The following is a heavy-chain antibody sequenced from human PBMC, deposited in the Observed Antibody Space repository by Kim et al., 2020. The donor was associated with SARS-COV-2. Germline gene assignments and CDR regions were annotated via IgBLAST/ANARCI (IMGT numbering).Heavy chain of an antibody. CDR2: ISNDGSRR. Sequence: GGSLRLSCAASGFTFGNYSIHWVRQAPGKGLEWVSGISNDGSRRDYADSVRGRFTSSRDNAKNMLYLEMNSLRTEDSAVYYCVSSSSDWLYSDDYG. D-gene: IGHD3-9*01. V-gene: IGHV3-30*04. CDR3: VSSSSDWLYSDDYG. CDR1: GFTFGNYS. J-gene: IGHJ6*01.